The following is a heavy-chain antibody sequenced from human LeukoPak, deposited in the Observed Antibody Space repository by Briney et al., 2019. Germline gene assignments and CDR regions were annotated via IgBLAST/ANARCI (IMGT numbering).Heavy chain of an antibody. D-gene: IGHD4-17*01. CDR3: ARTSDDFGDYGFDY. CDR1: GGSISSYY. CDR2: IYYSGST. J-gene: IGHJ4*02. V-gene: IGHV4-59*01. Sequence: SETLSLTCTVSGGSISSYYWSWIRQPPGKGLEWIGYIYYSGSTNYNPSLKSRVTISVDTSKNQFSLKLSSVTAADTAVYYCARTSDDFGDYGFDYWGQGTLVTVSS.